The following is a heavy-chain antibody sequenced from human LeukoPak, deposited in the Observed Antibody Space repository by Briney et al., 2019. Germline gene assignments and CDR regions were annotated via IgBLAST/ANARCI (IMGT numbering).Heavy chain of an antibody. CDR1: GYSFTSYW. CDR3: ARGGRDGQIKIPFDY. J-gene: IGHJ4*02. Sequence: GESLKISCKGSGYSFTSYWIGWVRQMPGKGLEWMGIIYPDDFDTTYSPSFQGQVTISVDKSISTAYLQWSSLKASDTAMYYCARGGRDGQIKIPFDYWGQGTLVTVSS. CDR2: IYPDDFDT. D-gene: IGHD5-24*01. V-gene: IGHV5-51*01.